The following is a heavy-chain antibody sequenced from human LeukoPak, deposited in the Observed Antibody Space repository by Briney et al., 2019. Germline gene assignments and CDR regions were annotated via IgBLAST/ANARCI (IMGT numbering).Heavy chain of an antibody. J-gene: IGHJ4*02. CDR3: AKDLTSFLGDY. D-gene: IGHD3-3*01. CDR1: GFTFSRYA. V-gene: IGHV3-23*01. CDR2: ISGSGGRT. Sequence: GGSLRLSCAASGFTFSRYALSWVRQAPGKGLEWVSAISGSGGRTYYADSVKGRFTISRDNSKNTLYLQMNSLRPEDTAVYYCAKDLTSFLGDYWGQGTLVTVSS.